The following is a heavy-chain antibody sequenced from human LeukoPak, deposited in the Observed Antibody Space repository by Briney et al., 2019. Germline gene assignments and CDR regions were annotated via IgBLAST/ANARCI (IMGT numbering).Heavy chain of an antibody. J-gene: IGHJ4*02. CDR1: GYTFSGYY. CDR3: ARGGYSGTEKPNDY. D-gene: IGHD1-26*01. Sequence: ASVKVSCKTSGYTFSGYYIHWVRQAPGQGLQWMGWINPDTGDTYYAQNFQGRVTMARDTSIATAYLQLSRLRSDDTAFYYCARGGYSGTEKPNDYWGQGTLVTVSS. CDR2: INPDTGDT. V-gene: IGHV1-2*02.